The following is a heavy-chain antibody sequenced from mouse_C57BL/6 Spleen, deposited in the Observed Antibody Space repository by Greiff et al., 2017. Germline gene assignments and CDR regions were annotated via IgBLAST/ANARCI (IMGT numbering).Heavy chain of an antibody. CDR2: INPNNGGT. J-gene: IGHJ3*01. Sequence: EVKLMESGPELVKPGASVKIPCKASGYTFTDYNMDWVKQSHGKSLEWIGDINPNNGGTIYNQKFKGKATLTVDKSSSTAYMELRSLTSEDTAVYYCARGGGYYDYDGGFAYWGQGTLVTVSA. CDR3: ARGGGYYDYDGGFAY. CDR1: GYTFTDYN. V-gene: IGHV1-18*01. D-gene: IGHD2-4*01.